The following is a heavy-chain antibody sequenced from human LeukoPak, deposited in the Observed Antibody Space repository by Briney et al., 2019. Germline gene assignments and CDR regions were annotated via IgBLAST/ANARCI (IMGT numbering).Heavy chain of an antibody. CDR2: INTSGST. J-gene: IGHJ4*02. D-gene: IGHD6-13*01. CDR3: ARDTYYSTTWYRDY. V-gene: IGHV4-4*07. Sequence: SETLSLTCTVSGGSISSYYWAWIRQPAGKGLEWIGRINTSGSTNYNLSLKSRATISADKSENQFSLKLSSVTAADTAVYYCARDTYYSTTWYRDYWGQGTLVTVST. CDR1: GGSISSYY.